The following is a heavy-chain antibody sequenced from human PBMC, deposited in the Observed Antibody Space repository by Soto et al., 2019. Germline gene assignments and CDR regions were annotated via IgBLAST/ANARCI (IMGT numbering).Heavy chain of an antibody. CDR3: ARDAPPADY. CDR2: ISAYNGNT. V-gene: IGHV1-18*01. Sequence: QVQLVQSGAEVKKPGASVKVSCKASGYTFTSYSISWVRQAPGQGLEWMGWISAYNGNTNYAQKLQGRVATTTDTTTSTAYIELRSLRSDDTAVYDCARDAPPADYWGQGPLVTVSS. CDR1: GYTFTSYS. J-gene: IGHJ4*02.